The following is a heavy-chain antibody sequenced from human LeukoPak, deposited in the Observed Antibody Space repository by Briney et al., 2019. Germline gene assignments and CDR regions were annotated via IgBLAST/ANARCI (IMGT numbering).Heavy chain of an antibody. J-gene: IGHJ4*02. CDR1: GFTLSSYA. D-gene: IGHD6-13*01. CDR3: AKGPLKYSGCWYY. CDR2: ISGSGGSK. V-gene: IGHV3-23*01. Sequence: SGGSLRLSCAASGFTLSSYAMSWVRQAPGKGLEWVSAISGSGGSKYYADSVKGRFTISRDNSKNTLYLQMNSLRAEDTAVYYCAKGPLKYSGCWYYLVEGALVT.